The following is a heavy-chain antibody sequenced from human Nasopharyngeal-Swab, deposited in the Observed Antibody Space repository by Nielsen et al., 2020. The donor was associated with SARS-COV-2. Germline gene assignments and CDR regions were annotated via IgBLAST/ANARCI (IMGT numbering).Heavy chain of an antibody. V-gene: IGHV3-23*01. Sequence: WIRQPPGKGLEWVSAFSGSGGSTYYADSVKGRFTISRDNSKNTLYLQMNSLRAEDTAVYYCAKDSSGYYYGTFDYWGQGTLVTVSS. J-gene: IGHJ4*02. D-gene: IGHD3-22*01. CDR2: FSGSGGST. CDR3: AKDSSGYYYGTFDY.